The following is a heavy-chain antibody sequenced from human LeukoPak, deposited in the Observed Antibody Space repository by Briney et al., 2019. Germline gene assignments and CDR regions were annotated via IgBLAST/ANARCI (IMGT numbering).Heavy chain of an antibody. Sequence: ASVKVSCKASGGTFSSYTISWVRQAPGQGLEWMGRIIPILGIANYAQKFQGRVTITADKSTSSAYMELSSLRSEDTAVYYCARDLPTSSPRAENYWGQGTLVTVSS. J-gene: IGHJ4*02. CDR2: IIPILGIA. V-gene: IGHV1-69*04. D-gene: IGHD6-6*01. CDR3: ARDLPTSSPRAENY. CDR1: GGTFSSYT.